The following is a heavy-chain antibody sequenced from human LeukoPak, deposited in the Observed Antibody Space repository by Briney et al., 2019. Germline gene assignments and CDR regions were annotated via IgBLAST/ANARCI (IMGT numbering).Heavy chain of an antibody. CDR2: ISYDGNYQ. CDR3: ARVLGVGYGAINLAY. Sequence: HPGGSLRLSCAVSGFTFSNYALHWARQPPGKGLEWVAVISYDGNYQYYADSVKGRFTVSRDDSQNTLFLQMNDLRPDDTAVYYCARVLGVGYGAINLAYWGQGTLVTV. V-gene: IGHV3-30-3*01. D-gene: IGHD3-10*01. J-gene: IGHJ4*02. CDR1: GFTFSNYA.